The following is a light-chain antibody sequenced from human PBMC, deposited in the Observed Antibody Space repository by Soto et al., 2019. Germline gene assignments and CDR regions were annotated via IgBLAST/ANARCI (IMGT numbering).Light chain of an antibody. CDR3: STWDDSLNGRV. V-gene: IGLV1-44*01. CDR2: NSN. CDR1: SSNIGSNT. Sequence: QSVLTQPPSASGTPGQSITISCSGGSSNIGSNTVNWYQQIPGTAPKLLIYNSNLRPSGVPDRFSGSKSGTSASLAISGLRSEDEADYYCSTWDDSLNGRVFGGGTKLTVL. J-gene: IGLJ3*02.